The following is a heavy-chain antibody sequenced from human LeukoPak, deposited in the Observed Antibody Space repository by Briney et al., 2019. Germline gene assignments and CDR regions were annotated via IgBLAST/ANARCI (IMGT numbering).Heavy chain of an antibody. Sequence: GGSLRLSCAASGFTFNNYGMHWVRQARGKGLEWVAFIRYNGNNQYYADSVKGRFTIPRDNSKNTLYLQMNSLKGDDTAVYYCAKDSAFYYIDVWGKGTTVIISS. D-gene: IGHD3-10*01. J-gene: IGHJ6*03. CDR3: AKDSAFYYIDV. CDR2: IRYNGNNQ. CDR1: GFTFNNYG. V-gene: IGHV3-30*02.